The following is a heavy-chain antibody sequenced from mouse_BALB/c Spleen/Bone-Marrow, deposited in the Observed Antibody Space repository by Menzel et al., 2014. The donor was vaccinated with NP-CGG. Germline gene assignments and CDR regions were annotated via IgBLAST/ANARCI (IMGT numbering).Heavy chain of an antibody. CDR1: GFTFTDYE. CDR2: IHPGSGGT. Sequence: QVQLKESGAELVRPGASVELSCKALGFTFTDYEMNWVKQTPVHGLEWIGTIHPGSGGTAYNQKFKGKATLTADKSSSAAYMELSGLTSEDSAVCWCTRGKVGDFDYWGQGTTLTVSS. V-gene: IGHV1-15*01. CDR3: TRGKVGDFDY. J-gene: IGHJ2*01.